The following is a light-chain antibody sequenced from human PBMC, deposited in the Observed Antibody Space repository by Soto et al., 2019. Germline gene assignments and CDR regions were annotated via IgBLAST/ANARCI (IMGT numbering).Light chain of an antibody. V-gene: IGKV1-5*03. Sequence: DIQMTQSPSTLSASVGDRVTITCRASQSIRSWLAWYQQKPGKAPKLLIYKASSLQSGVPSRFSGSGSGTEFTLTISRLQPDDFATYYCQQYNSYSQTFGQGTKLEIK. CDR3: QQYNSYSQT. CDR2: KAS. J-gene: IGKJ2*01. CDR1: QSIRSW.